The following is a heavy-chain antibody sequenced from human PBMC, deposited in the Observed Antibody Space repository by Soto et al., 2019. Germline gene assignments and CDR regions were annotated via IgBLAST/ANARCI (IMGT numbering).Heavy chain of an antibody. D-gene: IGHD3-22*01. CDR2: ISAYNGNT. V-gene: IGHV1-18*04. J-gene: IGHJ3*02. CDR3: ASTAYYYDSSGYSLVAFDI. Sequence: ASVKVSCKASGYTFTSYGISWVRQAPGQGLGWMGWISAYNGNTNYAQKLQGRVTMTTDTSTSTAYMELRSLRSDDTAVYYCASTAYYYDSSGYSLVAFDIWGQGTMVTVS. CDR1: GYTFTSYG.